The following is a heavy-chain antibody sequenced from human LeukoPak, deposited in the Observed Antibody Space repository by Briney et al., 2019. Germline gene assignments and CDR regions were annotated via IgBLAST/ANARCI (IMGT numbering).Heavy chain of an antibody. CDR3: ARDSVGATNYFDY. V-gene: IGHV3-23*01. CDR2: ISGSGGST. CDR1: GFTFSSYA. Sequence: GGSLGLSCAASGFTFSSYAMSWVRQAPGKGLEWVSAISGSGGSTDYADSVKGRFTISRDNSKNTLYLQMNSLRAEDTAVYYCARDSVGATNYFDYWGQGTLVTVSS. J-gene: IGHJ4*02. D-gene: IGHD1-26*01.